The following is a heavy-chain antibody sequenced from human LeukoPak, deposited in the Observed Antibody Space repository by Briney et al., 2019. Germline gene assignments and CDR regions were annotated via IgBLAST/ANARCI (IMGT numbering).Heavy chain of an antibody. CDR1: GYTFTKEA. Sequence: ASVKVSCKAFGYTFTKEAINWVRQATGQGLEWMGWMNPNSGNTGYAQKFQGRVAITRNTSISTAYMELSSLRSEDTAVYYCARGGKLRGTVNYYYMDVWGKGTTVTVSS. V-gene: IGHV1-8*03. CDR3: ARGGKLRGTVNYYYMDV. J-gene: IGHJ6*03. CDR2: MNPNSGNT.